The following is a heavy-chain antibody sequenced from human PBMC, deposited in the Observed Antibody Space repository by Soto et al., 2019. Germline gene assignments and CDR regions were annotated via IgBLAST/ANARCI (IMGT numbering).Heavy chain of an antibody. Sequence: GSLRLSCAASGFTFSSYWMHWVRQAPGKGLVWVSRINSDGSSTSYADSVKGRFTISRDNAKNTLYLQMNSLRAEDTAVYFCAREYSDYPRLKYFQHWGQGTLVTVSS. V-gene: IGHV3-74*01. J-gene: IGHJ1*01. D-gene: IGHD5-12*01. CDR1: GFTFSSYW. CDR3: AREYSDYPRLKYFQH. CDR2: INSDGSST.